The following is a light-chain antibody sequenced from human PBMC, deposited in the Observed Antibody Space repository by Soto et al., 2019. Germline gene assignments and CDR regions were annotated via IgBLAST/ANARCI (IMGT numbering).Light chain of an antibody. V-gene: IGKV1-9*01. CDR2: AES. Sequence: DIQLTQSPSSLSASVGDRFTITCRASQSITVRLAWYQQKPGKAPKLLIYAESSLQSGVPSRFSGSGSGTRGTLTISSLQPEDFATYYCQQVKSYPRTFGGGTKVDIK. CDR1: QSITVR. CDR3: QQVKSYPRT. J-gene: IGKJ4*01.